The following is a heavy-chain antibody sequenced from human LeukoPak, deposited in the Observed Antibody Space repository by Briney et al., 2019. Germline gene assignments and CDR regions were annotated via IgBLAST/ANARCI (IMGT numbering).Heavy chain of an antibody. CDR3: ARGGPQPKPLDY. CDR1: GGSISSSSYY. D-gene: IGHD5-18*01. CDR2: IYYSGST. Sequence: PSETLSLTCTVSGGSISSSSYYWGWIRQPPGKGLEWIGSIYYSGSTYYNPSLKSRVTISVDTSKNQFSLKLSSVTAADTAVYYCARGGPQPKPLDYWGQGTLVTVSS. J-gene: IGHJ4*02. V-gene: IGHV4-39*07.